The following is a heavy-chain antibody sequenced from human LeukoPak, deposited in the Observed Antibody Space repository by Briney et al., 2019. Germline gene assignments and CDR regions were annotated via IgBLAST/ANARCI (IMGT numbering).Heavy chain of an antibody. J-gene: IGHJ4*02. V-gene: IGHV4-39*01. CDR1: GGSITTGIYY. D-gene: IGHD6-13*01. CDR2: IYYSGIT. Sequence: KPSETLSLTCAVSGGSITTGIYYWGWIRQPPGKGLEWIGNIYYSGITHYNPSFESRLTIPVDTSKNQFSLKLSSVTAADTAVYYCVRHGSGYTSSWYCPLDYWGQGTLVTVSS. CDR3: VRHGSGYTSSWYCPLDY.